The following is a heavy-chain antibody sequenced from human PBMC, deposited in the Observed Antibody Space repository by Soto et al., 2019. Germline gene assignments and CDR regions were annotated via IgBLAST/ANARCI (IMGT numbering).Heavy chain of an antibody. Sequence: PSETLSLTCAVYGGSFSGYYWSWIRQPPGKGLEWIGEINHSGSTNYNPSLKGRVTISVDTSKNQFSLKLSSVTAADTAVYYCARGKGWFGELLFPIFDYWGQGTLVTVSS. CDR2: INHSGST. D-gene: IGHD3-10*01. CDR3: ARGKGWFGELLFPIFDY. J-gene: IGHJ4*02. CDR1: GGSFSGYY. V-gene: IGHV4-34*01.